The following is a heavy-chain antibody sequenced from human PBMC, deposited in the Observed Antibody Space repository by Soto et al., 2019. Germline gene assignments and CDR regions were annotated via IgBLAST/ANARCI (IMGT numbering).Heavy chain of an antibody. CDR1: GYTFTSYA. V-gene: IGHV1-3*01. J-gene: IGHJ3*02. CDR2: INAGNGNT. CDR3: ASAGYSGYRGAFDI. D-gene: IGHD5-12*01. Sequence: ASVKVSCKASGYTFTSYAMHWVRQAPGQRLGWMGWINAGNGNTKYSQKFQGRVTITRDTSASTAYMELSSLRSEDTAVYYCASAGYSGYRGAFDIWAKGQWSPSPQ.